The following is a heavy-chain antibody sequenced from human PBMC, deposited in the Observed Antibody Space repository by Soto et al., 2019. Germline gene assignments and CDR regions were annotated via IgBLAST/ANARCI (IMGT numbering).Heavy chain of an antibody. CDR1: GGTFSSYA. CDR2: IIPIFGTA. CDR3: ARGPSSSWGRIYYYYGMDV. D-gene: IGHD6-13*01. Sequence: ASVKVSCKASGGTFSSYAISWVRQAPGQGLEWMGGIIPIFGTANYAQKFQGRVTITADESTSTAYMELSSLRSEDTAVYYCARGPSSSWGRIYYYYGMDVWGQGTTVTVS. V-gene: IGHV1-69*13. J-gene: IGHJ6*02.